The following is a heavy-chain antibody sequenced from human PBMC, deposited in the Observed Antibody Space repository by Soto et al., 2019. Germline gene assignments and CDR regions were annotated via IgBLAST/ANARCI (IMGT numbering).Heavy chain of an antibody. J-gene: IGHJ6*02. Sequence: GESLKISCKGSGYSFASYWIGWVRQMPGKGLEWMGIIYPGDSDTRYSPSFQGQVTISADKSISTAYLQWSSLKASDTAMYYCARLLSCDIVVVSEKGYYGMDVWGQGTTVTVSS. CDR3: ARLLSCDIVVVSEKGYYGMDV. CDR2: IYPGDSDT. CDR1: GYSFASYW. V-gene: IGHV5-51*01. D-gene: IGHD2-21*02.